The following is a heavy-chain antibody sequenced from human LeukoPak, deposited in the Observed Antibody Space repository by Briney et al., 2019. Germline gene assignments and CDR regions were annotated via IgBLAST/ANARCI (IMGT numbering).Heavy chain of an antibody. D-gene: IGHD4-17*01. CDR2: IGGSSSSL. V-gene: IGHV3-21*01. CDR3: AKEAGQDYGALDAFDV. Sequence: GGSLRLSCAASGFTFSIYGMNWVRQAPGKGLEWVSSIGGSSSSLYYAESVKGRFTISRDNARNSLYLQMNSLRVEDTAVYYCAKEAGQDYGALDAFDVWGQGTMVTVSS. CDR1: GFTFSIYG. J-gene: IGHJ3*01.